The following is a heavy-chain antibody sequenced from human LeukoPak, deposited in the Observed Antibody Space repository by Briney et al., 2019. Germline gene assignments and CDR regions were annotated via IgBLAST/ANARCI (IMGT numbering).Heavy chain of an antibody. CDR2: ISGSGGST. D-gene: IGHD6-13*01. V-gene: IGHV3-23*01. Sequence: PGGSLDPSCPPSGSTFSSYAMSWAAQAPGKGLEWVSLISGSGGSTYYADSVKGRFTISRDNSKNTLYLQMNSLRAEDTAVYYCAKDGSSWYGNWFDPWGQGTLVTVSS. CDR3: AKDGSSWYGNWFDP. J-gene: IGHJ5*02. CDR1: GSTFSSYA.